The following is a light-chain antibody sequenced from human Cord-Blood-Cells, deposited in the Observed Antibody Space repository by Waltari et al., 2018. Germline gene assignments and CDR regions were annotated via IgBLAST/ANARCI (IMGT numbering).Light chain of an antibody. CDR1: QSISSY. Sequence: IQMTQSPSSLSASVGDRVTITCRASQSISSYLNWYQQKPGKAPKLLSYAASSLQSGVPSRFSGSGSGTDCTLTISSLQPEDFATYYCQQSYSTPITFGQGTRLEIK. CDR3: QQSYSTPIT. V-gene: IGKV1-39*01. CDR2: AAS. J-gene: IGKJ5*01.